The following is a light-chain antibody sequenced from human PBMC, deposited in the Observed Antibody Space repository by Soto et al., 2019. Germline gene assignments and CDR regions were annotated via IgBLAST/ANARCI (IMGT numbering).Light chain of an antibody. V-gene: IGKV1-6*01. CDR3: LQDHDDSWT. J-gene: IGKJ1*01. Sequence: ATQITHSPSSLSSSVGYRITITWRASRDIGSDLSWYQQKPGKAPTLLIYAASNLQSGVPSRFRGSRSGTEFTLTVSSLQPEDFATYYCLQDHDDSWTFGQGTKVDIK. CDR2: AAS. CDR1: RDIGSD.